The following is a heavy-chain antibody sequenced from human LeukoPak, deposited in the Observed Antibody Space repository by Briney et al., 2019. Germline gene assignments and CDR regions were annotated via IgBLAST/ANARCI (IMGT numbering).Heavy chain of an antibody. CDR1: GFTFSSDS. D-gene: IGHD6-13*01. V-gene: IGHV3-21*01. CDR2: ISSSSSQI. CDR3: TSNPPGIARDGAEYFQH. J-gene: IGHJ1*01. Sequence: GGSLRLSCAASGFTFSSDSMNSVRQAAGKGLEWVSSISSSSSQIYYADSVKGRFTISRDNAKNSLYLQMNSLRAEDTAVYYCTSNPPGIARDGAEYFQHWGQGTLVTVSS.